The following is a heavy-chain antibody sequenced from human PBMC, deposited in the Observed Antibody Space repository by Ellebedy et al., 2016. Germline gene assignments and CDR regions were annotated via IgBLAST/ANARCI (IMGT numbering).Heavy chain of an antibody. V-gene: IGHV3-23*01. CDR2: IIDSDDKT. CDR3: AKWRWQQSEFHY. D-gene: IGHD5-24*01. Sequence: GGSLRLSXAASGFTFSSSTLSWVRQAPGKGLEYVASIIDSDDKTEYADSVKGRFTISRVNSRNTLYLQMNSLRADDTAVYFCAKWRWQQSEFHYWGQGALVTVSS. J-gene: IGHJ4*02. CDR1: GFTFSSST.